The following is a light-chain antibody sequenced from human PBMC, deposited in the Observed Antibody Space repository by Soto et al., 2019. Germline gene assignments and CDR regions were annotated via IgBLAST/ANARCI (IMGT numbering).Light chain of an antibody. CDR3: ATGDDSLNGPV. J-gene: IGLJ3*02. V-gene: IGLV1-44*01. Sequence: QSVLTQPPSASGTPGQRVTISCSGSSSNIGSNTVNWYQQLPGTAPKLLIHSSNQRPSGVPDRFSGSKSGTSASLAISGLQSEDEADYFCATGDDSLNGPVFGGGTKVTVL. CDR1: SSNIGSNT. CDR2: SSN.